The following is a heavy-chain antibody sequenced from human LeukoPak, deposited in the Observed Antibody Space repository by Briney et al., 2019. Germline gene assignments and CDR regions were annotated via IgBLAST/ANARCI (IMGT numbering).Heavy chain of an antibody. CDR1: GYTFSSYW. Sequence: GESLKISCKASGYTFSSYWIGWVRQMPGKGLEWMGVIYPEDSDTRYSPSFQGQVTISADKSISTAYLQWSSLKASDTAMYYCARHPARDHGDYVFPFDYWGQGTLVTVSS. J-gene: IGHJ4*02. D-gene: IGHD4-17*01. V-gene: IGHV5-51*01. CDR2: IYPEDSDT. CDR3: ARHPARDHGDYVFPFDY.